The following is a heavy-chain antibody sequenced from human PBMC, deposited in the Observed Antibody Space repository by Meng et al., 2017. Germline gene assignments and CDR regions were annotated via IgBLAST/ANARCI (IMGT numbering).Heavy chain of an antibody. Sequence: GESLKISCAASGFTFSSYWMSWVRQAPGKGLEWVSAISGSGGSTYYADSVKGRFTTSRDNSKNTLYLQMNSLKAEDTAVYYCAKNTYYYDSSGYYSVVDYWGQGTLVTVSS. CDR2: ISGSGGST. CDR3: AKNTYYYDSSGYYSVVDY. CDR1: GFTFSSYW. V-gene: IGHV3-23*01. D-gene: IGHD3-22*01. J-gene: IGHJ4*02.